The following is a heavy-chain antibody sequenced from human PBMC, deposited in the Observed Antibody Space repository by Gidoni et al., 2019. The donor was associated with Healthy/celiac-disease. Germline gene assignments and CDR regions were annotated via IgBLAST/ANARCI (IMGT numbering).Heavy chain of an antibody. CDR2: IYYSGST. V-gene: IGHV4-59*01. CDR3: ARGPSSSWTSRY. J-gene: IGHJ4*02. CDR1: GGSISSYY. D-gene: IGHD6-13*01. Sequence: QVQLQESGPGLVKPSETLSLTCTVSGGSISSYYWSWIRQPPGKGLEWIGYIYYSGSTNYNPSLKSRVTISVDTSKNQFSLKLSSVTAADTAVYYCARGPSSSWTSRYWGQGTLVTVSS.